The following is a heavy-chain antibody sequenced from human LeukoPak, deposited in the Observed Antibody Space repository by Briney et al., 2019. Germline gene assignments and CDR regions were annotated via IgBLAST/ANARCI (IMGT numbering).Heavy chain of an antibody. CDR1: GGSFSGYY. CDR3: ARRRITILNFDY. V-gene: IGHV4-34*01. D-gene: IGHD3-3*01. J-gene: IGHJ4*02. CDR2: INHSGST. Sequence: SETLSLTCAVYGGSFSGYYCSWIRQPPGKGLEWIGEINHSGSTNYNPSLKSRVTISVDTSKNQFSLKLSSVTAADTAVYYCARRRITILNFDYWGQGTLVTVSS.